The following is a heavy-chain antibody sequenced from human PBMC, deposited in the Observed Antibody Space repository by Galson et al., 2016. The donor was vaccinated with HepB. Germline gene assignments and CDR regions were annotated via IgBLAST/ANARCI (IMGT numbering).Heavy chain of an antibody. V-gene: IGHV3-74*01. D-gene: IGHD4-11*01. CDR2: INSDGSTT. CDR1: TFENSW. J-gene: IGHJ4*02. Sequence: SLRLSCAEATFENSWMHWVRQGPGKGLVWVSHINSDGSTTTYADSVKGRFTISRDNAKNTLHLQMHSLRAEDTAVYYCARDRAYSQDSWGQGTLVTVAS. CDR3: ARDRAYSQDS.